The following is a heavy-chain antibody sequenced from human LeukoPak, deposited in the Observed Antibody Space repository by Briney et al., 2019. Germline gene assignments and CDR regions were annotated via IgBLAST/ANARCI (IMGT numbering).Heavy chain of an antibody. CDR2: INQDGSEK. V-gene: IGHV3-7*01. CDR1: GFTFSSYS. CDR3: ARKTWRSPQGYMDV. D-gene: IGHD2-15*01. Sequence: GGSLRLSCAASGFTFSSYSMNWVRQAPGMGLEWVANINQDGSEKYSVDSVRGRFTVFRDNAKNSLYLQMNSLRAEDTAVYYCARKTWRSPQGYMDVWGKGTSVTVSS. J-gene: IGHJ6*03.